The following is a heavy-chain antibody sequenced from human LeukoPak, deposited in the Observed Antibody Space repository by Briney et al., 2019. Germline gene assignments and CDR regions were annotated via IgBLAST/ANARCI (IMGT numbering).Heavy chain of an antibody. Sequence: SQTLSLTCTVSGGSISSGGYYWSWIRQPPGKGLEWIEYIYHSGSTYYNPSLKSRVTISVDTSKNQFSLKLSSVTAADTAVYYCARVGGGYYDSSGLYYFDYWGQGTLVTVSS. CDR1: GGSISSGGYY. CDR2: IYHSGST. J-gene: IGHJ4*02. CDR3: ARVGGGYYDSSGLYYFDY. D-gene: IGHD3-22*01. V-gene: IGHV4-30-2*05.